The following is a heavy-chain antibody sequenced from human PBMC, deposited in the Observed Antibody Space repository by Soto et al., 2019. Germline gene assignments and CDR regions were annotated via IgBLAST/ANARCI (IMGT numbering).Heavy chain of an antibody. Sequence: GASVKVSCKASGYTFTSYYMHWVRQAPGQGLEWMGIINPSGGSTSYAQKFQGRVTMTRDTSTSTVYMELSSLRSEDTAVYYCARDRDVDTAMVTRSAMDYWGQGTLVTVSS. D-gene: IGHD5-18*01. CDR1: GYTFTSYY. J-gene: IGHJ4*02. CDR2: INPSGGST. V-gene: IGHV1-46*01. CDR3: ARDRDVDTAMVTRSAMDY.